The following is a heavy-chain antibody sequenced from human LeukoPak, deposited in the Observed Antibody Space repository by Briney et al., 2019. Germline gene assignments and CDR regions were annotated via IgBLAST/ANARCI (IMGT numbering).Heavy chain of an antibody. CDR1: KFTFSSYW. CDR3: VKDASSWRGYYEN. CDR2: IKVDGNEK. D-gene: IGHD6-13*01. J-gene: IGHJ4*02. V-gene: IGHV3-7*03. Sequence: GGSLRLSCAASKFTFSSYWMSWVRQAPGKGLEWVADIKVDGNEKYYVDSVKGRFTISRDNSKNALYLQMTSLRAEDTAVYYCVKDASSWRGYYENWGQGTLVTVSS.